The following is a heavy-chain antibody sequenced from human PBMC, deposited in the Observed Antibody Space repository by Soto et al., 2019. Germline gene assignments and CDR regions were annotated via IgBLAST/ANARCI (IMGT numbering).Heavy chain of an antibody. Sequence: EVRLLESGGGLVQPGGSLRLSCAGSGFIFGTNAMSWVRQAPGKGLEWVSTISGNGDSSDYTDSVKGRFTVSRHNSKNTLYLQMNSLRAEDTAVYYCAKGHYYASGNFALAKWGRGTLVTVSS. CDR1: GFIFGTNA. CDR3: AKGHYYASGNFALAK. J-gene: IGHJ4*03. D-gene: IGHD3-10*01. CDR2: ISGNGDSS. V-gene: IGHV3-23*01.